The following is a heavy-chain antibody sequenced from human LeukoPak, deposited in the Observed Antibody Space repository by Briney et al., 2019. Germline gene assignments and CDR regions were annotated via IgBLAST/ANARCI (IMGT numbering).Heavy chain of an antibody. D-gene: IGHD3-3*01. Sequence: SETLSLTCTVSGGSISSGGYYWSWIRQHPGKGLEWIGYIYYNGSTYYNPSLKSRVTISVDTSKNQFSLKLSSVTAADTAVYYCARARDLTIFGVVNPGTLDYWGQGTLVTVSS. CDR3: ARARDLTIFGVVNPGTLDY. CDR1: GGSISSGGYY. V-gene: IGHV4-31*03. J-gene: IGHJ4*02. CDR2: IYYNGST.